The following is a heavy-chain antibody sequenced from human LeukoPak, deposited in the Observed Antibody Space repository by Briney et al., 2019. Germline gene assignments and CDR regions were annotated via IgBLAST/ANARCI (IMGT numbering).Heavy chain of an antibody. D-gene: IGHD3-22*01. Sequence: GGSLRLSCAASGFTFDDYAMHWVRQAPGKGLEWVSGISWNSGSIGYADSVKGRFTISRDNAKNSLYLQMNSLRAEDTALYYCAKARGYYYDSSGYYFDYWGQGTLVTVSS. CDR1: GFTFDDYA. CDR2: ISWNSGSI. CDR3: AKARGYYYDSSGYYFDY. V-gene: IGHV3-9*01. J-gene: IGHJ4*02.